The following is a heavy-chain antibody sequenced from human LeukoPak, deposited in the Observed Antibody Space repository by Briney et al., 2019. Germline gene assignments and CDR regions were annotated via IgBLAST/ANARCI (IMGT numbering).Heavy chain of an antibody. V-gene: IGHV4-59*01. CDR1: GGSISSYY. D-gene: IGHD6-19*01. J-gene: IGHJ5*02. CDR3: ARSGAVAGTWFDP. CDR2: IYYSGST. Sequence: SETLSLTCTVSGGSISSYYWSWIRQPPGKGLEWIGYIYYSGSTNYNPSLKSRVTISVDTSKNQFSLRLSSVTAADTAVYYCARSGAVAGTWFDPWGQGTLVTVSS.